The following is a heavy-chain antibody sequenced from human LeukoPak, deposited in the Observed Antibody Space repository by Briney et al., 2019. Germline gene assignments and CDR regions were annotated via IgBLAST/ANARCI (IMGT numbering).Heavy chain of an antibody. CDR1: GYTFTSYG. D-gene: IGHD2-15*01. CDR2: ISAYNGNT. J-gene: IGHJ4*02. Sequence: ASVKVSCKASGYTFTSYGISWVRQAPGQGLEWMGWISAYNGNTNYAQKLQGRVTMTTDTSTSTAYMELRSLRSEDTAVYYCARAHDKLVVVAANGYWGQGTLVTVSS. CDR3: ARAHDKLVVVAANGY. V-gene: IGHV1-18*01.